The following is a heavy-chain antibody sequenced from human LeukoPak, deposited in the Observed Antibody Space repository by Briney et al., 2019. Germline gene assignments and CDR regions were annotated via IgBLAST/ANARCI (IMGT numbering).Heavy chain of an antibody. D-gene: IGHD6-19*01. CDR2: IYSGGST. Sequence: GGSLRLSCAASGFTVSSNYMGWVRQAPGKGLEWVSVIYSGGSTYYADSVKGRFTISRDNSKNTLYLQMNSLRAEDTAVYYCARAVEYYYYGMDVWGKGTRSPSPQ. J-gene: IGHJ6*04. V-gene: IGHV3-53*01. CDR3: ARAVEYYYYGMDV. CDR1: GFTVSSNY.